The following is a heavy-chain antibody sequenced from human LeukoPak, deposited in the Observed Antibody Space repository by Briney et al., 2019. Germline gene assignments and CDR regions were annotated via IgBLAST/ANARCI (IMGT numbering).Heavy chain of an antibody. CDR1: GFTFGSYW. CDR3: ARDRGSGWYRADAFDI. D-gene: IGHD6-19*01. J-gene: IGHJ3*02. Sequence: GGSLRLSCAASGFTFGSYWMSWVRQAPGKGLEWVANIKQDGSEKYYVDSVKGRFTISRDNAKNSLYLQMNSLRAEDTAVYYCARDRGSGWYRADAFDIWGQGTMVTVSS. V-gene: IGHV3-7*01. CDR2: IKQDGSEK.